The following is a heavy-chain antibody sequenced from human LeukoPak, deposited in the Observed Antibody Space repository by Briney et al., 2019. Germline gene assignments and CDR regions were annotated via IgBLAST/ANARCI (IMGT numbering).Heavy chain of an antibody. J-gene: IGHJ4*02. CDR3: AKGSVVYYDFWSGSYSDY. D-gene: IGHD3-3*01. Sequence: GGSLTLSCPASGFNFVTYTMNWVRQAPGKGLEWVSVIANSGETKYYADSVRGRFTISRDNSKNTLYLQMDSLRAEDTAIYYCAKGSVVYYDFWSGSYSDYWGQGTLVTVSS. CDR1: GFNFVTYT. V-gene: IGHV3-23*01. CDR2: IANSGETK.